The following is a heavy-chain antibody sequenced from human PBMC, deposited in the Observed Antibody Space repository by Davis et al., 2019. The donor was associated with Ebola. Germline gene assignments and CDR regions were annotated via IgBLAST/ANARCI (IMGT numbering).Heavy chain of an antibody. V-gene: IGHV1-69*13. J-gene: IGHJ4*02. CDR2: IIPIFGTA. D-gene: IGHD1-26*01. Sequence: AASVQVSCKASGGTFSSYAISWVRQAPGQGLDWTGGIIPIFGTANYAQKFQGRVTITADESTSTAYMELSSLRSEDTAVYYCARQGKWELPDYWGQGTLVTVSS. CDR3: ARQGKWELPDY. CDR1: GGTFSSYA.